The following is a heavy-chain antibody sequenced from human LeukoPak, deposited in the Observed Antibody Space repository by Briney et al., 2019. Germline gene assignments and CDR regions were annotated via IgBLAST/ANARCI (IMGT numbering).Heavy chain of an antibody. CDR2: IYYSGST. CDR1: GGSISSYY. Sequence: PSETLSLTCTVSGGSISSYYWSWIRQPPGKGLEWIGYIYYSGSTNYNPSLKSRVTISVDTSKNQFSLKLSSVTAADTAVYYCAKVLVTASNHFDYWGQGTLVTVSS. V-gene: IGHV4-59*01. D-gene: IGHD2-21*02. J-gene: IGHJ4*02. CDR3: AKVLVTASNHFDY.